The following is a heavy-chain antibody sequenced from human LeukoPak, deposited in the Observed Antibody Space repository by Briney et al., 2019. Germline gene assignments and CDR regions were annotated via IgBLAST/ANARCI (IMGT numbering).Heavy chain of an antibody. V-gene: IGHV4-61*02. Sequence: SETLSLTCTVSGGSISSGSYYWSWIRQPAGKGLEWIGRIYTSGSTNYNPSLKSRVTMSVDTSKNQFSLNLTSVTAADTAVYYCARGSGPIDYWGQGTLVTVSS. CDR1: GGSISSGSYY. CDR3: ARGSGPIDY. J-gene: IGHJ4*02. CDR2: IYTSGST.